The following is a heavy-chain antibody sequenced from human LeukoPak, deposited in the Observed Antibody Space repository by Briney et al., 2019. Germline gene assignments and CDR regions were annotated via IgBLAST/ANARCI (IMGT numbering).Heavy chain of an antibody. Sequence: SETLSLTCTVSGGSISSSSYYWGWIRQPPGKGLEWIGSIYYSGSTYYNPSLKSRVTISVDTSKNQFSLKLSSVTAADTAVYYCARDDSLEDVVVIAKDAFDIWAKGQWSPSLQ. CDR2: IYYSGST. D-gene: IGHD2-21*01. J-gene: IGHJ3*02. CDR1: GGSISSSSYY. V-gene: IGHV4-39*02. CDR3: ARDDSLEDVVVIAKDAFDI.